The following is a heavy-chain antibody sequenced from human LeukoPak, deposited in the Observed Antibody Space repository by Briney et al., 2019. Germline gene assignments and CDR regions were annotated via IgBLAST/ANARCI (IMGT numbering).Heavy chain of an antibody. CDR1: GFTFDDYG. CDR2: INWNGGST. J-gene: IGHJ3*02. V-gene: IGHV3-20*04. Sequence: PGGSLRLSCAASGFTFDDYGMSWVRQAPGKGLEWVSGINWNGGSTGYADSVKGRFTISRYNAKNSLYLQMNSLRAEDTALYYCARDLRHPDAFDIWGQGTMVTVSS. D-gene: IGHD6-25*01. CDR3: ARDLRHPDAFDI.